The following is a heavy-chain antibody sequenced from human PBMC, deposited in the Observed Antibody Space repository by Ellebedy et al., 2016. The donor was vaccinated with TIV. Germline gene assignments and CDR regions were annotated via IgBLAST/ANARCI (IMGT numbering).Heavy chain of an antibody. V-gene: IGHV4-59*08. Sequence: MPSETLSLTCNVSGASITTYYWNWTRQSPGKGLEWIGYMSYSGSTNYNPSLKSRVTISVDTSKNQFSLRLSSVTAADTAVYYCASRASGRSDLGRVVYFDYWGQGTLVTVSS. CDR2: MSYSGST. CDR1: GASITTYY. D-gene: IGHD1-26*01. CDR3: ASRASGRSDLGRVVYFDY. J-gene: IGHJ4*02.